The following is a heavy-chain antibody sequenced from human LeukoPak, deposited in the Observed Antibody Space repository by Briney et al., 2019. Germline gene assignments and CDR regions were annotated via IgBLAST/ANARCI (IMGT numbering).Heavy chain of an antibody. CDR2: FHYSGNT. CDR3: ARGDRTAAISWFDP. J-gene: IGHJ5*02. V-gene: IGHV4-38-2*02. Sequence: SETLSLTCTVSGYSIRSGYYWGWIRQAPGKGLEWTGSFHYSGNTYYNPSLKSRASISVDTSKNQFSLTLSSVTAADTAVYYCARGDRTAAISWFDPWGQGTLVTVSS. CDR1: GYSIRSGYY. D-gene: IGHD2-2*01.